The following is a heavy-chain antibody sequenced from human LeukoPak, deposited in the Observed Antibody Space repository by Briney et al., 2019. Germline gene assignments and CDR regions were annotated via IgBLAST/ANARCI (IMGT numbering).Heavy chain of an antibody. V-gene: IGHV1-69*05. Sequence: ASVKVSCKASGGTFSSYAISWVRQAPRQGLEWVGGIIPIFGTANYAQKFQGRVTITTDESTSTAYMELSSLRSEDTAVYYCARGSGPYGSGSYFFDYWGQGTLVTVSS. CDR1: GGTFSSYA. D-gene: IGHD3-10*01. J-gene: IGHJ4*02. CDR3: ARGSGPYGSGSYFFDY. CDR2: IIPIFGTA.